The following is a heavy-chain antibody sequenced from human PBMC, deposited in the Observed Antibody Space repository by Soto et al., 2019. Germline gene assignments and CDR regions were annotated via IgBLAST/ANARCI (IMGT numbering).Heavy chain of an antibody. CDR3: ARDPSLKTTGNPPFGY. V-gene: IGHV3-11*01. D-gene: IGHD4-17*01. J-gene: IGHJ4*02. CDR1: GFTFSDYY. CDR2: ISSSGSTI. Sequence: GGSLRLSCAASGFTFSDYYMGWIRQAPGKGLEWVSYISSSGSTIYYADSVKGRFTISRDNAKNSLYLQMNSLRAEDTAVYYCARDPSLKTTGNPPFGYWGQGTLVTVSS.